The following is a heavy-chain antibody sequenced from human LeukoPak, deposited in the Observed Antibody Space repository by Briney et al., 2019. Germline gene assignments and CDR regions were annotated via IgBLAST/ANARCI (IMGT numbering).Heavy chain of an antibody. CDR3: ARVVPAAIRNWFDP. V-gene: IGHV1-18*01. CDR1: GYTFTSYG. J-gene: IGHJ5*02. D-gene: IGHD2-2*01. CDR2: ISAYNGNT. Sequence: GASVKVSCKASGYTFTSYGISWVRQAPGQGLEWMGWISAYNGNTNYAQKLQGRVTMTTDTSTSTAYMELRSLRSDDTAVYYCARVVPAAIRNWFDPWGQGTLVTVSS.